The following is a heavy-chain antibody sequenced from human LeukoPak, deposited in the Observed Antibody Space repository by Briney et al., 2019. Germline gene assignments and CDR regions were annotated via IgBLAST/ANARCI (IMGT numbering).Heavy chain of an antibody. D-gene: IGHD3-3*01. J-gene: IGHJ6*02. V-gene: IGHV1-46*01. CDR2: INPSGGSI. CDR3: ASEGSGYYDFWSGYYTTYYGMDV. CDR1: GYTFTSYY. Sequence: ASVKVSCKASGYTFTSYYMHWVRQAPGQGLEWMGIINPSGGSISYAQKFQGRVTMTRDTSTSTVYMELSSLRSEDTAVYYCASEGSGYYDFWSGYYTTYYGMDVWGQGTTVTVSS.